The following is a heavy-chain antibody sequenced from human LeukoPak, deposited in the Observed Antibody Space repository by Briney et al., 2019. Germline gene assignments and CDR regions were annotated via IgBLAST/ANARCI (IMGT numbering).Heavy chain of an antibody. J-gene: IGHJ3*02. Sequence: PSETLSLTCTVSGGSISSGDYYWSWIRQPPGKGLEWIGYIYYSGSTYYNPSLKSRVTISVDTSKNQFSLKLSSVTAADTAVYYCARREVVPAALLGVGVAFDIWGQGTMVTVSS. CDR1: GGSISSGDYY. CDR3: ARREVVPAALLGVGVAFDI. D-gene: IGHD2-2*02. V-gene: IGHV4-30-4*08. CDR2: IYYSGST.